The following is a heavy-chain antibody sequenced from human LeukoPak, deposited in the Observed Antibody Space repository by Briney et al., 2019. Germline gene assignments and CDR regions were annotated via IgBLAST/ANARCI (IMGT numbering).Heavy chain of an antibody. V-gene: IGHV1-69*06. CDR3: ARGPYGDSYWYFDL. J-gene: IGHJ2*01. CDR2: IIPIFGTA. D-gene: IGHD4-17*01. Sequence: GSSVKVSCTASGGTFSSYAISWVRQAPGQGLEWMGGIIPIFGTANYAQKFQGRVTITADKSTSTAYMELSSLRSEDTAVYYCARGPYGDSYWYFDLWGRGTLVTVSS. CDR1: GGTFSSYA.